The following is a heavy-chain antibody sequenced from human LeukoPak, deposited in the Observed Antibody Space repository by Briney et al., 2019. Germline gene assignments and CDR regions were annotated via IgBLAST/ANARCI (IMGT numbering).Heavy chain of an antibody. CDR3: ARAWDSSGWYGY. J-gene: IGHJ4*02. V-gene: IGHV3-30*04. CDR2: ISYDGSNK. Sequence: GGSLRLSCAASGFTFSSYAMHWVRQAPGKGLEWVAVISYDGSNKYYADSVKGRFTISRDNSKNTLYLQMNSLRAEDTAVYYCARAWDSSGWYGYWGQGTLVTVSS. CDR1: GFTFSSYA. D-gene: IGHD6-19*01.